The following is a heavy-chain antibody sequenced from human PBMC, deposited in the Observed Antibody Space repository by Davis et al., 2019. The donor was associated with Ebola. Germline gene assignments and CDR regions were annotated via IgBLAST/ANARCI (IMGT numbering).Heavy chain of an antibody. J-gene: IGHJ4*02. CDR2: INAGNGNT. CDR3: ARGANTAMVGD. D-gene: IGHD5-18*01. Sequence: AASVKVSCKASGYTFTSYAMHWVRQAPGQRLEWMGWINAGNGNTKYSQKFQGRVTITRDTSASTAYMELSSLRSEDTAVYYCARGANTAMVGDWGQGILVTVSS. V-gene: IGHV1-3*01. CDR1: GYTFTSYA.